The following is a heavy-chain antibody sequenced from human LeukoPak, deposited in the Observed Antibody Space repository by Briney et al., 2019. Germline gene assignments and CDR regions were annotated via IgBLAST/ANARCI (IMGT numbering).Heavy chain of an antibody. Sequence: SVTVSRKASVCSLRSDAISWVRPAPGQGLEWMGGIIPIFGTANYAHKFQGRVTITTDESTSTAYMELSRLRSDDTAVYYCARPTRFSGYLSWGQGTLVTVSS. V-gene: IGHV1-69*05. CDR3: ARPTRFSGYLS. D-gene: IGHD3-22*01. CDR2: IIPIFGTA. CDR1: VCSLRSDA. J-gene: IGHJ5*02.